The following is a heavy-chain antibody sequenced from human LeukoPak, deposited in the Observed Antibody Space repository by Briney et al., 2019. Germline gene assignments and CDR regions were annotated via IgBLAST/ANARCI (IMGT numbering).Heavy chain of an antibody. CDR3: ARDGGYPLGAFDI. V-gene: IGHV4-59*01. Sequence: SETLSLTCTVSGGSISGYYWSWIRQPPGKGLEWIGHIYYSASTNYNPSLKSRATISLDTSKNQFSLKLSSVTAADTAVYYCARDGGYPLGAFDIWGQGTMVTVSS. D-gene: IGHD6-13*01. J-gene: IGHJ3*02. CDR2: IYYSAST. CDR1: GGSISGYY.